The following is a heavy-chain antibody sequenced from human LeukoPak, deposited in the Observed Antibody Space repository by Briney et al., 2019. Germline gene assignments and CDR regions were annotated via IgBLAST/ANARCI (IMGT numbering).Heavy chain of an antibody. J-gene: IGHJ5*02. CDR3: ARDPDYSNLNWFDP. CDR2: IFYSGST. CDR1: GGSISSSPYY. D-gene: IGHD4-11*01. Sequence: SETLSLTCTVSGGSISSSPYYWGWIRQPPGKGLDWIGSIFYSGSTYYNPSRKSRVTISVDTPKNQFSLKLSSVTAADTAVYYCARDPDYSNLNWFDPWGQGTLVTVSS. V-gene: IGHV4-39*07.